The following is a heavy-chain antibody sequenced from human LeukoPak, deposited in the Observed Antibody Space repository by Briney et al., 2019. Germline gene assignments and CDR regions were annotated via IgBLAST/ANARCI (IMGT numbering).Heavy chain of an antibody. J-gene: IGHJ5*02. Sequence: PGGSLRLSCAASGFTFSGSAMHWVRQASGKGLEWVGRIRSKANSYATAYAASVKGGFTISRDDSKNTAYLQVNSLKTEDTAVYYCTSETIFGVVPFDPWGQGTLVTVSS. CDR3: TSETIFGVVPFDP. CDR1: GFTFSGSA. CDR2: IRSKANSYAT. D-gene: IGHD3-3*01. V-gene: IGHV3-73*01.